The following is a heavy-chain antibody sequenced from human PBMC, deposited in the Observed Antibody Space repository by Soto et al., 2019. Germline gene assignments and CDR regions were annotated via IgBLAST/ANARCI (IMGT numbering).Heavy chain of an antibody. J-gene: IGHJ6*01. CDR2: SDYSVST. Sequence: PSETLSLTSTVSGGPISSGGYYWIWIRQHPGKGLEGIGYSDYSVSTCYNPSLTSRVTISVDTSKNQFSLKLSSVSAADTAVYYCARETYDFWSGDYYYYGMDVWGQGTTVTVCS. CDR3: ARETYDFWSGDYYYYGMDV. CDR1: GGPISSGGYY. V-gene: IGHV4-31*03. D-gene: IGHD3-3*01.